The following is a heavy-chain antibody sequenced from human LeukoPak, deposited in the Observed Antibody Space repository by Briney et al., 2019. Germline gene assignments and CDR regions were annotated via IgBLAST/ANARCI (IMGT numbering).Heavy chain of an antibody. V-gene: IGHV1-2*02. D-gene: IGHD5-24*01. CDR1: GYTFTDYH. CDR3: ARGRGMATTYYFDY. CDR2: INPNSGDT. Sequence: ASVKVSCKAFGYTFTDYHMHWVRQAPGQGLEWMGWINPNSGDTNYAQKFQGRVTMTRDTSTSTVYMELSSLRSEDTAVYYCARGRGMATTYYFDYWGQGTLVTVSS. J-gene: IGHJ4*02.